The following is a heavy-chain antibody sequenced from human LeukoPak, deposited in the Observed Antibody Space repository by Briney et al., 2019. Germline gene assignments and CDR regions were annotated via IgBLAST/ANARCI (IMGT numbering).Heavy chain of an antibody. D-gene: IGHD1-26*01. CDR1: GGSISSYY. CDR3: ARESIRYSGSYRAYYYYYMDV. V-gene: IGHV4-4*07. CDR2: IYTSGST. J-gene: IGHJ6*03. Sequence: SETPSLTCTVSGGSISSYYWSWIRQPAGKGLEWIGRIYTSGSTNYNPSLKSRVTMSVDTSKSQFSLKLSSVTAADTAVYYCARESIRYSGSYRAYYYYYMDVWGKGTTVTISS.